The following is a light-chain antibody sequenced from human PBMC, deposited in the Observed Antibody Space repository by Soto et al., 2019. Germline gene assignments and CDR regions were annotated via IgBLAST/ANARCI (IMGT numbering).Light chain of an antibody. V-gene: IGKV1-13*02. CDR1: QGISSA. CDR3: QQCNSYLLT. Sequence: AIQLTQSPSSLSASVGDRVTITCRPSQGISSALAWYQQKPGKAHKLLIYDASSLESGVPSRFSGSGSGTDFTLTISSLQPEDFATYYCQQCNSYLLTFGGGTKVEIK. J-gene: IGKJ4*01. CDR2: DAS.